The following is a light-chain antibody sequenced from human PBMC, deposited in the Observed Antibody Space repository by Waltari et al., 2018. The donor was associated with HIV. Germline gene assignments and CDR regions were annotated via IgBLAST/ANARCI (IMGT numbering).Light chain of an antibody. V-gene: IGLV2-23*02. CDR1: SSDVGGYNL. CDR2: EVS. Sequence: QSALTQPASVSGSPGQSITISCIGTSSDVGGYNLFSWYQQHPGKAPKLMIYEVSKRPSGVSNRFSGSKSGNTASLTISGLQAEDEADYYCCAYAGSTTYVIFGGGTKLTVL. J-gene: IGLJ2*01. CDR3: CAYAGSTTYVI.